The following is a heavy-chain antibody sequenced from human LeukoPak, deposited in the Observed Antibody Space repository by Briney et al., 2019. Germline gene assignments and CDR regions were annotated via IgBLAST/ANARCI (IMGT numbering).Heavy chain of an antibody. D-gene: IGHD3-22*01. V-gene: IGHV1-18*01. CDR3: VRDKNYYDNSDPKYHFDY. CDR2: ISPYSGYT. CDR1: GYTFTTCG. Sequence: ASVTVSCKASGYTFTTCGISWVRQAPGQGLEWMGWISPYSGYTDYAQKFQGRVSMTTDTSTTTGYMELRSLRSDDTAVYYCVRDKNYYDNSDPKYHFDYWGQGTLVTVSS. J-gene: IGHJ4*02.